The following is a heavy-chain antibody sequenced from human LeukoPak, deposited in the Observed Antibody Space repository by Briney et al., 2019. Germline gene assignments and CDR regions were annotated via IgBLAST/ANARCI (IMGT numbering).Heavy chain of an antibody. D-gene: IGHD6-19*01. V-gene: IGHV1-2*04. Sequence: ASVKVSCKASGYTFTGCYMHWVRQAPGQGLEGMGWINPNSGGTNYAQKFQGWVTMTRDTSISTAYMELSRLRSDATAVYYCARGQEMGSGWCLGYWGQGTLVTVSS. CDR2: INPNSGGT. J-gene: IGHJ4*02. CDR3: ARGQEMGSGWCLGY. CDR1: GYTFTGCY.